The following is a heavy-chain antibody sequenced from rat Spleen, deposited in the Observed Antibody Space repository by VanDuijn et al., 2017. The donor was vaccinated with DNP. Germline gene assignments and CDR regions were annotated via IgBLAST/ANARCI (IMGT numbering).Heavy chain of an antibody. J-gene: IGHJ2*01. CDR3: ASHDYGSYFDY. D-gene: IGHD1-3*01. V-gene: IGHV2-72*01. CDR2: IWAGGST. CDR1: GFSLTSNG. Sequence: QVQLEESGPGLMQPSETLSLTCTVSGFSLTSNGVGWVRQPLGKGLVWMGTIWAGGSTNYNSAVQSRMSISRDTSKSQVFLKRNILQPEDTGTYYCASHDYGSYFDYWGQGVMVTVSS.